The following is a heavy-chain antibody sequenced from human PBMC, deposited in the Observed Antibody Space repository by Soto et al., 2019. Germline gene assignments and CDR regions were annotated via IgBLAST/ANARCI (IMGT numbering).Heavy chain of an antibody. V-gene: IGHV4-4*07. CDR3: VRDGSKTLRDCFDP. Sequence: SETLSLTCSVSGGSMSKFYWSWIRKTAGKGLEWMGRVYATGTSDYKPSLRSRIAMSVDISKKTFSLRLRSVTAADTGVYYCVRDGSKTLRDCFDPWGQGILVTVSS. CDR1: GGSMSKFY. D-gene: IGHD4-17*01. CDR2: VYATGTS. J-gene: IGHJ5*02.